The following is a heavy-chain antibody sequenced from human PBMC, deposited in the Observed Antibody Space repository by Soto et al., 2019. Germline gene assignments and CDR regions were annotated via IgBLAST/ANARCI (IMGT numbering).Heavy chain of an antibody. CDR2: IYYSGST. D-gene: IGHD6-13*01. CDR1: GGSISSGGYY. Sequence: PSETLSLTCTVSGGSISSGGYYWSWIRQHPGKGLEWIGYIYYSGSTYYNPSLKSRVTISVDTSKNQFSLKLSSVTAADTAVYYCATGIAAAGPFQGSYYFDYWGQGTLVTVSS. V-gene: IGHV4-31*03. J-gene: IGHJ4*02. CDR3: ATGIAAAGPFQGSYYFDY.